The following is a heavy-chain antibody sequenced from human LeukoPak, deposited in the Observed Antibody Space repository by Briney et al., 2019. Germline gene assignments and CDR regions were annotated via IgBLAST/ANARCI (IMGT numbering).Heavy chain of an antibody. V-gene: IGHV4-59*01. CDR2: IYYSGST. CDR3: ARRSYLDSSSSNWFDP. J-gene: IGHJ5*02. CDR1: GGSISSYY. D-gene: IGHD6-13*01. Sequence: SETLSLTCTVSGGSISSYYWSWIRQPPGKGLEGIGYIYYSGSTNYNPSLKSRVTISVDTSKNQFSLKLSSVTAADTAVYYCARRSYLDSSSSNWFDPWGQGTLVTVSS.